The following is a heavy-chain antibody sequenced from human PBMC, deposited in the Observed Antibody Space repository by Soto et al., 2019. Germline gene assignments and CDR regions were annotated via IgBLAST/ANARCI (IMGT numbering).Heavy chain of an antibody. CDR3: ARHYGEYEVFDV. V-gene: IGHV3-33*01. Sequence: QVQLVESGGGVVQPGGSLTLSCVASEFSFRSYGMHWVRQAPGKGLEWLAVIWDDGRTTFYADSVKGRFTISRDNPRNTVSLQMNSLRVEETAKCYCARHYGEYEVFDVWGQGTVVSVSS. D-gene: IGHD4-17*01. CDR2: IWDDGRTT. J-gene: IGHJ3*01. CDR1: EFSFRSYG.